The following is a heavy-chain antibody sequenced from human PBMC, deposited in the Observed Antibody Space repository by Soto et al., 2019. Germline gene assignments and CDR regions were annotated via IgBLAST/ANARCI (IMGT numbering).Heavy chain of an antibody. Sequence: LSLTCTVSGGSISSSSYYWGWIRQPPGKGLEWIGSIYYSGSTYYNPSLKSRVTISVDTSKNQFSLKLSSVTAADTAVYYCARQVVVITSYFDYWGQGTLVTVSS. CDR3: ARQVVVITSYFDY. V-gene: IGHV4-39*01. J-gene: IGHJ4*02. D-gene: IGHD3-22*01. CDR2: IYYSGST. CDR1: GGSISSSSYY.